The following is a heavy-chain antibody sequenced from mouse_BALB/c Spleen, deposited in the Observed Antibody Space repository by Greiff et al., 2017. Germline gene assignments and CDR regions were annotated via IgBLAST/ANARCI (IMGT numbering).Heavy chain of an antibody. CDR2: INPSNGRT. V-gene: IGHV1S81*02. CDR1: GYTFTSYW. CDR3: AIWRGSSPYYYAMDY. D-gene: IGHD1-1*01. Sequence: VQLQQPGAELVKPGASVKLSCKASGYTFTSYWMHWVKQRPGQGLEWIGEINPSNGRTNYNEKFKSKATLTVDKSSSTAYMQLSSLTSEDSAVYYCAIWRGSSPYYYAMDYWGQGTSVTVSS. J-gene: IGHJ4*01.